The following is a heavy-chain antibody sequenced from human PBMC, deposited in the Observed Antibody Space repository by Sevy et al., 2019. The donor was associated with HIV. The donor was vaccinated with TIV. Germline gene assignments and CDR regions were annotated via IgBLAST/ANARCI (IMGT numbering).Heavy chain of an antibody. CDR2: VNPEGGDT. Sequence: ASVKVSCKASGYTFTGYYVHWMRQAPGQGLEWMGWVNPEGGDTNYAQNFRGRVTMTRDTSINTAYMELSSLTSDDTVVYYCARGSEVRGSTNSAFEIWGQGTMVTVSS. V-gene: IGHV1-2*02. D-gene: IGHD2-8*01. CDR3: ARGSEVRGSTNSAFEI. CDR1: GYTFTGYY. J-gene: IGHJ3*02.